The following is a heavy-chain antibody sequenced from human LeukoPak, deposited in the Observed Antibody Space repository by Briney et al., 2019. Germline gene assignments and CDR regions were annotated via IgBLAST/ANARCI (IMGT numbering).Heavy chain of an antibody. J-gene: IGHJ4*02. CDR1: GYTLTELS. D-gene: IGHD6-19*01. CDR3: ATTVGWSRYYFDY. CDR2: FDPEDGET. V-gene: IGHV1-24*01. Sequence: ASVKVSCKASGYTLTELSMHWVRQAPGEGLEWMGGFDPEDGETIYAQKFQGRVTMTEDTSTDTAHMELSSLRSEDTAVYYCATTVGWSRYYFDYWGQGTLVTVSS.